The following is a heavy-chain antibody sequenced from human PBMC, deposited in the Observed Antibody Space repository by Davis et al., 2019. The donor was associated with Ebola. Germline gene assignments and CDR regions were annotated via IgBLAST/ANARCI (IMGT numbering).Heavy chain of an antibody. CDR2: TYYSGST. J-gene: IGHJ4*02. CDR3: ARLGLLKRDRYFDY. V-gene: IGHV4-59*08. D-gene: IGHD2-15*01. Sequence: MPSETLSLTCTVSGGSISSYYWSWIRQPPGKGLARIGYTYYSGSTNYNPSLKSRVTISVDPSTNQFSLKLSAVTAADTAVYYCARLGLLKRDRYFDYWGQGTLVTVSS. CDR1: GGSISSYY.